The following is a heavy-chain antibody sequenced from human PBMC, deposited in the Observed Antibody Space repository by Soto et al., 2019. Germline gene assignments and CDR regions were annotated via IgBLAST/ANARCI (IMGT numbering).Heavy chain of an antibody. CDR3: ARAGDIVGAYYYYYGMDV. CDR1: GGSISSYY. CDR2: IYYSGST. V-gene: IGHV4-59*01. Sequence: ASETLSLTCTVSGGSISSYYWSWIRQPPGKGLEWIGYIYYSGSTNYNPSLKSRVTISVDTSKNQFSLKLSSVTAADTAVYYCARAGDIVGAYYYYYGMDVWGQGTTVTVSS. D-gene: IGHD1-26*01. J-gene: IGHJ6*02.